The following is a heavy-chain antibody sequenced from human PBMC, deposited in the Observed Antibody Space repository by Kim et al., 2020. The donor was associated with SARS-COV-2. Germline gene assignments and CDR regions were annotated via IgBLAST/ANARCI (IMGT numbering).Heavy chain of an antibody. Sequence: GGSLRHSCAASGFSLSDYYMSWIRQAPGKGLEWVSYIRSSGSPIYFADSVKGRFTISRDNAKNSLLLQMNSLRGEDTAVYYCARTFYTTSSPILDYWGQGTPVTVSS. J-gene: IGHJ4*02. D-gene: IGHD6-6*01. CDR1: GFSLSDYY. V-gene: IGHV3-11*01. CDR2: IRSSGSPI. CDR3: ARTFYTTSSPILDY.